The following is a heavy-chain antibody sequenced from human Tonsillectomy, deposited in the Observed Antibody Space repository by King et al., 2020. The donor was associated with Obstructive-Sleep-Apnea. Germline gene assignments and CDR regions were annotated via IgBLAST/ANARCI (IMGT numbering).Heavy chain of an antibody. CDR3: AKPGGDRYYFAS. CDR1: GFTFSSYG. Sequence: QLVQSGGGLVQPGRSLRLSCAASGFTFSSYGMHWVRQAPGKGLEWVAVISAEGMSKHYADSVRGRFTISRDNSLKTLYLQMNSLRPDDTAIYFCAKPGGDRYYFASWGRGALVTVSS. J-gene: IGHJ4*02. CDR2: ISAEGMSK. D-gene: IGHD5-18*01. V-gene: IGHV3-30*18.